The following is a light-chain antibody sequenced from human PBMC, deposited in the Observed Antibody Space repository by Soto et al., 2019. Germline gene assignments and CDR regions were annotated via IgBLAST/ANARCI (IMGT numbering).Light chain of an antibody. CDR3: QQRSDWHPLT. CDR2: DAV. Sequence: EIVLTQSPDTLSLSPGERATLSCRASQSIGPYLAWYQQKPGQSPRLLVYDAVNRAAGAPDRFSGSGSGTDFTLTISSLEPEDSAVYLCQQRSDWHPLTFGGGTKVEI. J-gene: IGKJ4*01. V-gene: IGKV3-11*01. CDR1: QSIGPY.